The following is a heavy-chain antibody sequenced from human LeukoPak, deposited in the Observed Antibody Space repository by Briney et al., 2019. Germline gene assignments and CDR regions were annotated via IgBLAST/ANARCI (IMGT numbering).Heavy chain of an antibody. CDR2: IHYTGNT. J-gene: IGHJ4*02. CDR1: GGSISSTSYY. D-gene: IGHD6-19*01. V-gene: IGHV4-39*02. CDR3: ARDPLAVAGNGPHYFDY. Sequence: SETLSLTCTVSGGSISSTSYYWGWIRQPPEKGLECIGSIHYTGNTYYNVSLKSRVTISVDASKNQFSLKLSSVTAADTAVHYCARDPLAVAGNGPHYFDYWGQGTLVTVSS.